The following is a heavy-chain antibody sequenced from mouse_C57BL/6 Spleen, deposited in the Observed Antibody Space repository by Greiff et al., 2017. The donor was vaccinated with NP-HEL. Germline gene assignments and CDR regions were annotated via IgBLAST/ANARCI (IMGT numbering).Heavy chain of an antibody. CDR3: ARSTTVEARSV. D-gene: IGHD1-1*01. CDR1: GYTFTSYW. V-gene: IGHV1-64*01. CDR2: IHPNSGST. Sequence: QVQLKQPGAELVKPGASVKLSCKASGYTFTSYWMHWVKQRPGQGLEWIGMIHPNSGSTNYNEKFKSKATLTVDKSSSTAYMQLSSLTSEDSAVYYSARSTTVEARSVWGTGTTVTVSS. J-gene: IGHJ1*03.